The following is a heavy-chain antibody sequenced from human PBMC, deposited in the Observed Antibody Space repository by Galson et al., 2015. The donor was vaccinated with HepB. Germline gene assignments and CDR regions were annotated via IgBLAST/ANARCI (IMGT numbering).Heavy chain of an antibody. J-gene: IGHJ4*02. CDR3: ARGNYYDSSGYYFRGGYYFDY. V-gene: IGHV4-59*01. Sequence: ETLSLTCTVSGGSISSYYWSWIRQPPGKGLEWIGYIYYSGSTNYNPSLKSRVTISVDTSKNQFSLKLSSVTAADTAVYYCARGNYYDSSGYYFRGGYYFDYWGQGTLVTVSS. CDR1: GGSISSYY. D-gene: IGHD3-22*01. CDR2: IYYSGST.